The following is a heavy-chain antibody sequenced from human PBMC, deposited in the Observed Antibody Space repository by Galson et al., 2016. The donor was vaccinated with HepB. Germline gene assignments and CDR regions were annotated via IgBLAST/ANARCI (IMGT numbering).Heavy chain of an antibody. CDR1: GGSISNADVH. J-gene: IGHJ4*02. CDR2: IFYTGTS. D-gene: IGHD3-16*01. CDR3: ARDTSLGGFDS. V-gene: IGHV4-31*03. Sequence: TLSLTCSVSGGSISNADVHWSWIRQHPERGLEWIGHIFYTGTSYYNPSLRSRVVLSVDPSRSQFSLIVRSVTAADTPLYYCARDTSLGGFDSWGRGTLVTVSS.